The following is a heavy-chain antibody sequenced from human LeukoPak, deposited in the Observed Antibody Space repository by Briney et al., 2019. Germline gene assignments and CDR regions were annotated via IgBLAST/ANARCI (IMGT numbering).Heavy chain of an antibody. CDR3: AREGTMVRGAKRPYYYYYMDV. J-gene: IGHJ6*03. V-gene: IGHV4-59*11. Sequence: SETLSLTWTVSGGSISSHYWSWIRHPPGEGLEWIGYIYYSGSTNYNPSRKSRVTISVDTSKNQFSLKLSSVTAADTAVYYCAREGTMVRGAKRPYYYYYMDVWGKGTTVTVYS. D-gene: IGHD3-10*01. CDR2: IYYSGST. CDR1: GGSISSHY.